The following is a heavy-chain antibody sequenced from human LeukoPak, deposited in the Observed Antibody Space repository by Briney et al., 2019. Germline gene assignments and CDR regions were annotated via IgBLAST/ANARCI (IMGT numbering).Heavy chain of an antibody. Sequence: PSETLSLICTVSGGSISNYWSWIRQPPGKGLEWIGYIYYSGSTNYNPSLKSRVTISVDTSKNQFSLKLSSVTAADTAVYYCARTTEGGYTYDYFYYYYMDVWGKGTTVTISS. J-gene: IGHJ6*03. CDR3: ARTTEGGYTYDYFYYYYMDV. D-gene: IGHD5-18*01. CDR1: GGSISNY. CDR2: IYYSGST. V-gene: IGHV4-59*01.